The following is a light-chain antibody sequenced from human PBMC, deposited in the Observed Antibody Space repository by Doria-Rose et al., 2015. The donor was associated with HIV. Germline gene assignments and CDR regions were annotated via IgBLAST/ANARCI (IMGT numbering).Light chain of an antibody. J-gene: IGKJ5*01. Sequence: WYQQKPRKAPNLLIYAASTLQSGVPSRFGGSGSGTDFTLTISCLQSEDFATYYCQQYYSYPRAFGQGTRLEIK. V-gene: IGKV1-8*01. CDR3: QQYYSYPRA. CDR2: AAS.